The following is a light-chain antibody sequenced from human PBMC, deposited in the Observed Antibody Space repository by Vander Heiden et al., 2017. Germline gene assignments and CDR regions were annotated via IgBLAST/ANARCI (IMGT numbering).Light chain of an antibody. CDR2: SNN. J-gene: IGLJ1*01. Sequence: QSVLTQPPSASGTPGQRVTISCSGSSSNIGSNTVNWYQHLPGTAPKRLIYSNNQRPSGVPDRFSGSKSGTSASLAISGLQSEDEADYYCAAWDDSLYGYVFGTGTKVTVL. CDR1: SSNIGSNT. CDR3: AAWDDSLYGYV. V-gene: IGLV1-44*01.